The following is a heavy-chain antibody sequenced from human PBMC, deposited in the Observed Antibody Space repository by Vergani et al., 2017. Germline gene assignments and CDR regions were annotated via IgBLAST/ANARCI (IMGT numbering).Heavy chain of an antibody. D-gene: IGHD4-11*01. V-gene: IGHV4-30-2*01. CDR1: GGSISSGAFS. J-gene: IGHJ6*03. CDR3: ARDRETVTTPTQPYYYYYYMDV. CDR2: IFQSGSP. Sequence: QLQLQESGSGLVKPSQTLSLNCAASGGSISSGAFSWGWIRQPPGRGLQWIGHIFQSGSPDYNASLKSRVNISLDKSKNHFSLSLSSVTAADTAVYYCARDRETVTTPTQPYYYYYYMDVWGKGTTVTVSS.